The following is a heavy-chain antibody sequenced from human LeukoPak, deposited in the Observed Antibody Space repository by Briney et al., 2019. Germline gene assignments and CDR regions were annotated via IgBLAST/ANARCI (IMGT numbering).Heavy chain of an antibody. J-gene: IGHJ4*02. CDR2: IYYSGSS. CDR1: GGSFSSSTYY. V-gene: IGHV4-39*01. CDR3: ARLSKGRFFDYIFDY. D-gene: IGHD3-9*01. Sequence: PSQTLSLTCTVSGGSFSSSTYYWGWIRQPPGKGLEWIGNIYYSGSSYYNPSLTSRVTMSVDTSNNQFSLKMHSVTAADTAVYYCARLSKGRFFDYIFDYWGQGTLVTVSS.